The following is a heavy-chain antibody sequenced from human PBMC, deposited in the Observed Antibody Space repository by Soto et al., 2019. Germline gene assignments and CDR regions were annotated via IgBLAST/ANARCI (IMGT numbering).Heavy chain of an antibody. J-gene: IGHJ3*02. Sequence: SVKVSCKASGGTFSSYAISWVRQAPGQGLEWMGGIIPIFGTANYAQKFQGRVTITADESTSTAYMELSSLRSEDTAVYYCARGNDTAMARTAAFDIWGQGTMVTV. CDR2: IIPIFGTA. CDR3: ARGNDTAMARTAAFDI. CDR1: GGTFSSYA. V-gene: IGHV1-69*13. D-gene: IGHD5-18*01.